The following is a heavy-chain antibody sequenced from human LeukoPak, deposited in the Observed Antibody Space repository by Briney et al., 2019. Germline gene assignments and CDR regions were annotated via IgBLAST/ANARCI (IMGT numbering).Heavy chain of an antibody. CDR1: GFTFSSYS. CDR2: ISSSSSYI. D-gene: IGHD3-10*01. J-gene: IGHJ5*02. V-gene: IGHV3-21*01. Sequence: PGGSLRLSCAASGFTFSSYSMNWVRQAPGKGLEWVSSISSSSSYIYYADSVKGRFTISRDNAKNSLYLQMNSLRAEDTAVYYCARDTTREVQGVIIAPSNWFDPWGQGTLVTVSS. CDR3: ARDTTREVQGVIIAPSNWFDP.